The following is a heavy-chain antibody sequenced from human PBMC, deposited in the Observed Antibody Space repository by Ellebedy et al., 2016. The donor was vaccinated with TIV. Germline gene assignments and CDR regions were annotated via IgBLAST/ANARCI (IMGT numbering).Heavy chain of an antibody. J-gene: IGHJ6*02. V-gene: IGHV4-39*01. D-gene: IGHD2-2*01. CDR1: GASISRSPDY. CDR2: ITYSAMT. Sequence: SETLSLXXTVSGASISRSPDYWAWIRQPPGKGLEWIGSITYSAMTHYTPSLRGRVTISVDTSKNQFSLRLSSVTAADTAVYYCARFRSGIVVAPAHYGMDVWGQGTTVTVSS. CDR3: ARFRSGIVVAPAHYGMDV.